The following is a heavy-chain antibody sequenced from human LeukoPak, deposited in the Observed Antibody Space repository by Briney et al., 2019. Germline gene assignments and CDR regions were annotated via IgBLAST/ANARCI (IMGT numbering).Heavy chain of an antibody. V-gene: IGHV3-21*01. J-gene: IGHJ3*02. CDR1: GFTFSSYS. CDR2: ISSSSSYI. Sequence: GGSLRLSCAASGFTFSSYSMNWVRQAPGKALEWVSSISSSSSYIYYADSVKGRFTISRDNAKNSLYLQMNSLRAEDTAVYYCARDRYSSWYAFDIRGQGTMVTVSS. D-gene: IGHD6-13*01. CDR3: ARDRYSSWYAFDI.